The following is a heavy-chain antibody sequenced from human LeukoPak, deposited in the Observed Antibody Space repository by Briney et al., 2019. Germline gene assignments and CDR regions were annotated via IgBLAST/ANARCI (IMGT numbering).Heavy chain of an antibody. CDR1: RATVRDNY. Sequence: GGSLRLSCAVSRATVRDNYLTWVRQAPGKGLEWVSVIYSDGTTYYADSVKGRFTISRDNSKNTLYLQMNSLRAEDTAVYYCAHCSGGSCYSHFDYWGQGTLVTVSS. V-gene: IGHV3-66*01. CDR2: IYSDGTT. J-gene: IGHJ4*02. CDR3: AHCSGGSCYSHFDY. D-gene: IGHD2-15*01.